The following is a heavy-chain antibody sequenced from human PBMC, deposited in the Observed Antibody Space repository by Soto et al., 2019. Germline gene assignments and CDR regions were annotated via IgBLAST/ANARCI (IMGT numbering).Heavy chain of an antibody. V-gene: IGHV4-59*01. J-gene: IGHJ5*02. D-gene: IGHD6-25*01. Sequence: SETLSLTCTVSGGSISRYYWSWIRQPPGKGLEWIGYIYYSGSTNYNPSRKSRVTISVDTSKNQVSLKLSSVTAADTAVYYWARESGGHHNLFYPRSQGTLVTVSA. CDR3: ARESGGHHNLFYP. CDR1: GGSISRYY. CDR2: IYYSGST.